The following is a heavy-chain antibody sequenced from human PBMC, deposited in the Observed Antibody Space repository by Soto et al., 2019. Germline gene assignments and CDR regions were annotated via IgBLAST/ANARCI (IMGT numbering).Heavy chain of an antibody. D-gene: IGHD5-12*01. CDR1: GASVAGGCYY. V-gene: IGHV4-30-4*01. CDR3: ARDTYSGYDFGL. J-gene: IGHJ5*02. Sequence: QVQLRESGPGLVKPSQTLSLTCSVSGASVAGGCYYWSWVRQPPGKGLEWIGYIPSRGRPFYNPSLTSRATISADTSKNQPSLQLTSVTAAATAVYYCARDTYSGYDFGLWGQGTLATVSS. CDR2: IPSRGRP.